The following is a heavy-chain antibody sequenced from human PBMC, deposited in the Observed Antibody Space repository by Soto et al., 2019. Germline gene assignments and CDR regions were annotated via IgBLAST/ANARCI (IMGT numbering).Heavy chain of an antibody. D-gene: IGHD3-10*01. Sequence: QVQLVQSGPEVKKPGASVRVSCMTSGYAFTSYGVNWVRQVPGQGLEWMGWIAPHSGRTTYLPKFQGRVTITADPSTNTAYMGLTSLSSDDTGIYFCARAATGSYHSAYWGQGTVVTVSA. CDR2: IAPHSGRT. J-gene: IGHJ4*02. CDR1: GYAFTSYG. CDR3: ARAATGSYHSAY. V-gene: IGHV1-18*04.